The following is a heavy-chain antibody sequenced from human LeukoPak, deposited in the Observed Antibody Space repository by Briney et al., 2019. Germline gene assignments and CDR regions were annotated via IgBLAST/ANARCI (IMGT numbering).Heavy chain of an antibody. Sequence: GGSLRLSCAASGFTFSSYAMSWVRQAPGKGLEWVSAISGSGGSTYYADSVKGRFTSSRDNSKNTLYLQMNSLRAEDTAVYYCANEVGAYYYYYGMDVWRQGTTVTVSS. D-gene: IGHD1-26*01. CDR2: ISGSGGST. V-gene: IGHV3-23*01. J-gene: IGHJ6*02. CDR3: ANEVGAYYYYYGMDV. CDR1: GFTFSSYA.